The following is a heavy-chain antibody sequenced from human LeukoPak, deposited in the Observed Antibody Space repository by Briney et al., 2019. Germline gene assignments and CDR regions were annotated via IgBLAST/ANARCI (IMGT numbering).Heavy chain of an antibody. D-gene: IGHD7-27*01. J-gene: IGHJ6*03. CDR3: AKDLGPAYFYLDV. CDR2: MQYSGST. CDR1: GGSISSHY. Sequence: NPSETLSLTCTVSGGSISSHYWSWIRQPPGKGLEWIGYMQYSGSTNYNPSLKSRVTISGDTSKNQFSLRLTSVTAADTAIYYCAKDLGPAYFYLDVWGKGTTVTISS. V-gene: IGHV4-59*11.